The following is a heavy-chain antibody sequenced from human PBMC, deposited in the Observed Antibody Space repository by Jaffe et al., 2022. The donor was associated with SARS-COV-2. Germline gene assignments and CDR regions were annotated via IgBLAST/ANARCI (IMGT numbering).Heavy chain of an antibody. CDR2: FHSSGTT. CDR3: ARLPTGFPNWFDP. CDR1: GGSISRSGSS. V-gene: IGHV4-39*01. J-gene: IGHJ5*02. D-gene: IGHD1-1*01. Sequence: QLQLQESGPGLVNPSETLSLTCTVSGGSISRSGSSWGWLRQPPGEGLEWIGTFHSSGTTYYNSSLESRVTISLDTSNNQFSLRLSSVTAADTAVYYCARLPTGFPNWFDPWGQGTLVTVSS.